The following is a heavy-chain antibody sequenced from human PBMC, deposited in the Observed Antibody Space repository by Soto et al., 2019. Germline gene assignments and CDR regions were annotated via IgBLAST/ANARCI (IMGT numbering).Heavy chain of an antibody. D-gene: IGHD3-3*01. CDR3: AIPGYELWSGYYSFSMDV. CDR1: GFTFSSYS. Sequence: GGSLRLSCAASGFTFSSYSMNWVRQAPGKGLEWVSYISSSSSTIYYADSVKGRFTISRDNAKNSLYLQMNSLRDEDTAVYYCAIPGYELWSGYYSFSMDVWGQLTTAT. J-gene: IGHJ6*02. V-gene: IGHV3-48*02. CDR2: ISSSSSTI.